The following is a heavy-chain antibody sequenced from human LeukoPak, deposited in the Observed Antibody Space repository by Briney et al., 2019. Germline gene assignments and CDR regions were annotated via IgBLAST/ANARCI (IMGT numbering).Heavy chain of an antibody. CDR2: IYYRGST. J-gene: IGHJ2*01. V-gene: IGHV4-59*01. CDR1: GGSISSYH. CDR3: ARRRIGYYWYFDL. D-gene: IGHD1-14*01. Sequence: SETLSLTCSVSGGSISSYHWSWIRQPPGKGLEWLGNIYYRGSTNYNPSLKSRVTISVDTSKNQFSLKLNSVTAADTAVYYCARRRIGYYWYFDLWGRGTLVTVSS.